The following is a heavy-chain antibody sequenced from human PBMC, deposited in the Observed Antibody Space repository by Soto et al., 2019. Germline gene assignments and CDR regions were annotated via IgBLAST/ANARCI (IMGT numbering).Heavy chain of an antibody. CDR1: GYTFTGYY. Sequence: ASVKVSCKASGYTFTGYYMHWVRQAPGQGLEWMGWINPNSGGTNYAQKFQGRVTMTRDTSISTAYMELSRLRSDDTAVYYCARETGGYYDSSGYSRPGWFDPWGQGTLVTVSS. CDR3: ARETGGYYDSSGYSRPGWFDP. J-gene: IGHJ5*02. D-gene: IGHD3-22*01. CDR2: INPNSGGT. V-gene: IGHV1-2*02.